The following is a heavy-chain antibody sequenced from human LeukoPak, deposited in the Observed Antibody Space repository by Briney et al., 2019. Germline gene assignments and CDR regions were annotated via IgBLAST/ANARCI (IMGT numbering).Heavy chain of an antibody. Sequence: SETLSLTCAVSGGSIGSSNWWSWVRQPPGKGLEWIGEIYHSGSTNYNPSLKSRVTISVDTSKSQFSLKLSSVTAADTAVYYCARHQAGTSYAERFYYYGMDVWGQGTTVIVSS. CDR1: GGSIGSSNW. CDR2: IYHSGST. D-gene: IGHD3-16*01. J-gene: IGHJ6*02. CDR3: ARHQAGTSYAERFYYYGMDV. V-gene: IGHV4-4*02.